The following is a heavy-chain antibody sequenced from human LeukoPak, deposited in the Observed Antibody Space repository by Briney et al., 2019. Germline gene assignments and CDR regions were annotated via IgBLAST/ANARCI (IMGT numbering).Heavy chain of an antibody. CDR3: AKDIRGYQLLFPPPNAFDI. D-gene: IGHD2-2*01. Sequence: GGSLRLSCAASGFTFSSYGMHWVRQAPGKGLEWVAFISYDGRTKYYADSVKGRFTISRYNSKNTLYLQMNSLRAEDTAVYYCAKDIRGYQLLFPPPNAFDIWGQGTMVTVSS. J-gene: IGHJ3*02. CDR1: GFTFSSYG. CDR2: ISYDGRTK. V-gene: IGHV3-30*18.